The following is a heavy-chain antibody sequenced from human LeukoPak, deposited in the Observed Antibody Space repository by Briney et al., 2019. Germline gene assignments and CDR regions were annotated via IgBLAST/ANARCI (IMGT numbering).Heavy chain of an antibody. CDR1: GGSINSYW. Sequence: SETLSLTCSASGGSINSYWWSWIRQPAGKGLEFIGRIYTTGMANYNPSLKRRGSMSVDTSTNQFSLELRSVTAADTAVYFCARAGYTISSYRFDYWGQGALVTVSS. CDR3: ARAGYTISSYRFDY. J-gene: IGHJ4*02. V-gene: IGHV4-4*07. CDR2: IYTTGMA. D-gene: IGHD3-16*02.